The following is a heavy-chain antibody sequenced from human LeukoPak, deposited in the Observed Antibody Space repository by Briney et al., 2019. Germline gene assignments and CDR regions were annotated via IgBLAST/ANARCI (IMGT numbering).Heavy chain of an antibody. CDR2: ISPNSSGT. J-gene: IGHJ4*02. CDR3: ARQLETTSWFDY. V-gene: IGHV1-2*06. CDR1: GYTFSDYY. D-gene: IGHD2-2*01. Sequence: ASVEVSCKASGYTFSDYYLHWVRLAPGQGLEWMGRISPNSSGTDYAQKFQGKVTMTRDASISTVYMDLNRLRSDDTAIYYCARQLETTSWFDYWGQGTLVIVSS.